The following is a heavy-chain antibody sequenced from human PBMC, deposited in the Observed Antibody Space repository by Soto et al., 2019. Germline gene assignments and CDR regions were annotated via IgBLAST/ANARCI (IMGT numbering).Heavy chain of an antibody. CDR3: ARILPIEEAGAPYWFDT. D-gene: IGHD6-13*01. V-gene: IGHV3-7*03. Sequence: EVQLVESGGGWVQPGGSLRLSCAASGFTFSNYWMSWVRQAPGKGLEWVANIKQDGSQKYYVDSVKGRFTISRDNAKNSLYLEMNSLRAEDTAVYSCARILPIEEAGAPYWFDTWGQGTLVTVSS. CDR2: IKQDGSQK. J-gene: IGHJ5*02. CDR1: GFTFSNYW.